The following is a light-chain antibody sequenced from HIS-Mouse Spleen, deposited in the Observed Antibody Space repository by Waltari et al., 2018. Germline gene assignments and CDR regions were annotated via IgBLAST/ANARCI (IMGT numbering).Light chain of an antibody. CDR3: SSYTSSSTEV. CDR2: DVS. Sequence: QSALTQPASVSGSPGQSITISCTGTSSDVGGYNYVSCYQQHPGKAPKLMIYDVSNLPSVVCERFSGSKSGNTASLTISGLQAEDEADYYCSSYTSSSTEVFGGGTKLTVL. CDR1: SSDVGGYNY. V-gene: IGLV2-14*03. J-gene: IGLJ2*01.